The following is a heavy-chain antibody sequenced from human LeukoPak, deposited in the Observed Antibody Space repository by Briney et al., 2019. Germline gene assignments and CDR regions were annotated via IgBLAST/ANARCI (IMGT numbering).Heavy chain of an antibody. CDR2: IKQDGSEK. Sequence: PGGSLRLSCAASGFTFSSYWMSWVRQAPGKGLEWVANIKQDGSEKYYVDSVKGRFTISRDNAKNSLYLQMNSLRAEDTAVYYCARDSGGSYSLYYFDYWGQGTLVTVSS. V-gene: IGHV3-7*01. CDR3: ARDSGGSYSLYYFDY. J-gene: IGHJ4*02. D-gene: IGHD1-26*01. CDR1: GFTFSSYW.